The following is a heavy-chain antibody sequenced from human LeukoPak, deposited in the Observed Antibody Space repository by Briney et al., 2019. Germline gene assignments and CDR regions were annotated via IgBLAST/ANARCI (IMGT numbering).Heavy chain of an antibody. Sequence: SGGSLRLSCAASGFTFNNYGMHWVRQAPGKGLEWVAVISYDGRNIHYPDSVKGRFTISRDNAKNSLYLQMNSLRAEDTAVYYCARDPGYYGGWGQGTLVTVSS. D-gene: IGHD3-10*01. V-gene: IGHV3-30*03. CDR2: ISYDGRNI. CDR1: GFTFNNYG. CDR3: ARDPGYYGG. J-gene: IGHJ4*02.